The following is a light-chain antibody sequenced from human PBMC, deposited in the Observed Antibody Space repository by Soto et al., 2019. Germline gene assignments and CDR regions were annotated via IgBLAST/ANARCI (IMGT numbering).Light chain of an antibody. J-gene: IGLJ2*01. V-gene: IGLV1-40*01. CDR1: RSNIGAGYD. Sequence: QSVLTQPPSVSGAPGQRVTISCTGSRSNIGAGYDVHWYQQLPGTAPKLLIYGNSNRPSGVPDRFSGSKSSTSASLAITGLQAEDEADYYCQSYDTSLGGAIFGGGTKLTVL. CDR2: GNS. CDR3: QSYDTSLGGAI.